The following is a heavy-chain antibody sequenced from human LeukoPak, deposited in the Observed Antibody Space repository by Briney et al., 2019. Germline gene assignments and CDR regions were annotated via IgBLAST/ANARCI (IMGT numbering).Heavy chain of an antibody. J-gene: IGHJ6*03. CDR3: ARATYGDYVGSYYYYMDV. CDR1: GGSISSYY. CDR2: IYYSGST. Sequence: PSETLSLTCTVSGGSISSYYWSWIRQPPGKGLEWIGYIYYSGSTNYNPSLKSRVTISVDTSKNQFSLKLSSVTAADTAVYYCARATYGDYVGSYYYYMDVWGKGTTVTISS. D-gene: IGHD4-17*01. V-gene: IGHV4-59*01.